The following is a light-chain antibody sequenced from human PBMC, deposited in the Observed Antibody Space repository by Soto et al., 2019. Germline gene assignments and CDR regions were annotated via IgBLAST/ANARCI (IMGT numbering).Light chain of an antibody. V-gene: IGKV1-27*01. Sequence: DIQMTQSPSSLSASLGDRVTITCRASQGINNYLAWYQQRPGKVPKLLISGASSLHAGVPSRFNGSGSGTDFTLTISSLQPEDVATYYCQKYNSAPLTFGQGTKIEIK. CDR2: GAS. CDR1: QGINNY. CDR3: QKYNSAPLT. J-gene: IGKJ1*01.